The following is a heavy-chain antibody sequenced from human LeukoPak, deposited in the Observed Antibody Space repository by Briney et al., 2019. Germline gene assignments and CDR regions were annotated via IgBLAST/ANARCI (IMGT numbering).Heavy chain of an antibody. J-gene: IGHJ3*02. CDR2: ISSSSSYI. Sequence: TGGSLRLSCAASGFTFSSYSMNWVRQAPGKGLEWVSSISSSSSYIYYADSVKGRFTISRDNAKNSLYLQMNSLRAEDTAVYYCARLCEVTMIVVVFGIWGQGTMVTVSS. CDR1: GFTFSSYS. CDR3: ARLCEVTMIVVVFGI. D-gene: IGHD3-22*01. V-gene: IGHV3-21*01.